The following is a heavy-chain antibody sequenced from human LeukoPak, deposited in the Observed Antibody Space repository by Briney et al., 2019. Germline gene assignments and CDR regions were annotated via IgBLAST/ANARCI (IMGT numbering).Heavy chain of an antibody. V-gene: IGHV3-30*02. J-gene: IGHJ4*02. D-gene: IGHD3-10*01. CDR2: IRYDGTNE. Sequence: GGSLRLSCAASGFTFSSYGMHWVRQAPGKGLEWVTFIRYDGTNEYYADSVRGRFTISRDNSKNTLYLQMDSLRPEDTAVYYCARVEAVYYYGSASPYSPYWGQGTLVTVSS. CDR3: ARVEAVYYYGSASPYSPY. CDR1: GFTFSSYG.